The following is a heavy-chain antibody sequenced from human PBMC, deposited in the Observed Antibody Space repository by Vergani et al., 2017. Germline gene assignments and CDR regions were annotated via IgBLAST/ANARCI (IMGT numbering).Heavy chain of an antibody. J-gene: IGHJ4*02. Sequence: EVQLLESGGGLVQPGGSLRLSCAASGFTFSSYWMSWVRQAPGKGLEWVANIKQDGSEKYYVDSVKGRFTISRDNAKNSLYLQMNSLRAEDTAVYYCARDFTDTVVVPAAIGYWGQGTLVTVSS. CDR2: IKQDGSEK. V-gene: IGHV3-7*01. CDR3: ARDFTDTVVVPAAIGY. CDR1: GFTFSSYW. D-gene: IGHD2-2*01.